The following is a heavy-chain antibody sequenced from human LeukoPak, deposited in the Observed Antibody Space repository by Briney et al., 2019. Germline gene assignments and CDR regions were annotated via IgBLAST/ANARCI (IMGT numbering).Heavy chain of an antibody. J-gene: IGHJ4*02. CDR3: AKSEGFDY. CDR2: MRYDGGKR. Sequence: GGSLRLSCAASGFTFSSYGMQWVRQAPGKGLEWMAFMRYDGGKRYYGDSVKGRFTISRDNSKNTLYLEMNSVRAEDTAVYYCAKSEGFDYWGQGTLVTVSS. V-gene: IGHV3-30*02. CDR1: GFTFSSYG.